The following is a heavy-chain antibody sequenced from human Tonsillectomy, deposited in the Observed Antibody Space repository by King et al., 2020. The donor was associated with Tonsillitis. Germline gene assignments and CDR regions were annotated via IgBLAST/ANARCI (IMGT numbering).Heavy chain of an antibody. Sequence: VQLQESGPGLVKPSETLSLTCTVSGGSISSYYWSWIRQPPGKGLEWIGYIYYSGSTNYNPSLKSRVTISVDTSKNQFSLKLSSVTAADTAVYYCARGGSIGKYHDDSSGYGVWFDPWGQGTLVTVSS. CDR1: GGSISSYY. D-gene: IGHD3-22*01. J-gene: IGHJ5*02. CDR2: IYYSGST. V-gene: IGHV4-59*01. CDR3: ARGGSIGKYHDDSSGYGVWFDP.